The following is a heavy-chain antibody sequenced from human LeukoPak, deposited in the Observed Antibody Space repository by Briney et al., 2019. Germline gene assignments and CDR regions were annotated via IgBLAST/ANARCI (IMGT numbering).Heavy chain of an antibody. V-gene: IGHV4-59*01. CDR3: ARGDYYYMDV. CDR1: GGSISSYY. Sequence: SETLSLTCRVSGGSISSYYWSWIRQPPGKGLEWIGYIYSSGSTNYNPSLKSRVTISADTSKNQFSLKSSSVTAADTAVYYCARGDYYYMDVWGKGTTVTVPS. J-gene: IGHJ6*03. D-gene: IGHD1-26*01. CDR2: IYSSGST.